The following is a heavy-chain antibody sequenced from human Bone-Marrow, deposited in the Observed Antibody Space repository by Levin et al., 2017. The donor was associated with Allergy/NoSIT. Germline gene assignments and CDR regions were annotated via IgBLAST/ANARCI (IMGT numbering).Heavy chain of an antibody. J-gene: IGHJ4*02. D-gene: IGHD3-10*01. CDR2: IYHSGST. Sequence: KSSETLSLTCAVSGGSISSGGYSWSWIRQPPGKGLEWIGYIYHSGSTYYNPSLKSRVTISVDRSKNQFSLKLSSVTAADTAVYYCARAGARFGELHFDYWGQGTLVTVSS. CDR1: GGSISSGGYS. CDR3: ARAGARFGELHFDY. V-gene: IGHV4-30-2*01.